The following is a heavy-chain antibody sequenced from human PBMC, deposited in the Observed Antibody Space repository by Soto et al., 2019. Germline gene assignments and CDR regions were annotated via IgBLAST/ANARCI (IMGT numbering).Heavy chain of an antibody. Sequence: GGSLRLSCAASGFTFSSYAMSWVRQAPGKGLEWVSAISGSGGSTYYADSVKGRFTISRDNSKNTLYLQMNSLRAEDTAVYYCEKEHVLLWFGESFGGFDPWGQETLVTVSS. V-gene: IGHV3-23*01. CDR3: EKEHVLLWFGESFGGFDP. CDR2: ISGSGGST. D-gene: IGHD3-10*01. J-gene: IGHJ5*02. CDR1: GFTFSSYA.